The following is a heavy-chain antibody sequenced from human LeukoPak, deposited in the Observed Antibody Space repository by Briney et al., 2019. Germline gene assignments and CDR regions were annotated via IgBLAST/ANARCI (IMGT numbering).Heavy chain of an antibody. J-gene: IGHJ4*02. CDR1: GYTFTGYY. D-gene: IGHD6-19*01. Sequence: VASVKVSCKASGYTFTGYYMHWVRQAPGQGLEWMGWINPNSGGTNYAQKFQGRVTMTRDTSISTAYMELSSLRSEDTAVYYCARARQWLLNRGIDYWGQGTLVTVSS. CDR2: INPNSGGT. V-gene: IGHV1-2*02. CDR3: ARARQWLLNRGIDY.